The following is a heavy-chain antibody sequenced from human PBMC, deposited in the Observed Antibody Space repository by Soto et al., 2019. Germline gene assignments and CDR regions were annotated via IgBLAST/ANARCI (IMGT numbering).Heavy chain of an antibody. V-gene: IGHV4-59*01. CDR1: GGSISCYY. CDR3: ARVGSSGWSPDY. Sequence: KPSETLSLTCTVSGGSISCYYWIWIRQSPAKGLEWIGYIFYTGSTNYNPSLKSRVTLSVDTSKNQFSLRLSSVTAADTAVYYCARVGSSGWSPDYWGQGTLVTVSS. D-gene: IGHD6-19*01. J-gene: IGHJ4*02. CDR2: IFYTGST.